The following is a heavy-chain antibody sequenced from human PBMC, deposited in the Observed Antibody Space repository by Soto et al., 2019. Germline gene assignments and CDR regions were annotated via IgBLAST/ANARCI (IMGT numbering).Heavy chain of an antibody. Sequence: SETLSLTCAVYGGSFSGYYWSWIRQPPGKGLECIGEINHSGSTNYNPSLKSRVTISVDTSKNQFSLKLSSVTAADTAVYYCARVTEYCSGGSCYSIHDAFDIWGQGTMVTVSS. CDR1: GGSFSGYY. V-gene: IGHV4-34*01. J-gene: IGHJ3*02. D-gene: IGHD2-15*01. CDR2: INHSGST. CDR3: ARVTEYCSGGSCYSIHDAFDI.